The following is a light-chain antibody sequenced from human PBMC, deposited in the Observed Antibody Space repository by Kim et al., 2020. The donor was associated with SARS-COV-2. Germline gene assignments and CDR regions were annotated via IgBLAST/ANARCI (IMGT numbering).Light chain of an antibody. CDR3: QQSTNWPLT. Sequence: EIVLTQSPATLSLSPGQRATLSCRASQSINTDLGWCQQKPGQAPRLLISDASNRATDIPARFSGSGSATDFTLTISSLEPEDFAVYYCQQSTNWPLTFGGGTKVDIK. CDR1: QSINTD. V-gene: IGKV3-11*01. J-gene: IGKJ4*01. CDR2: DAS.